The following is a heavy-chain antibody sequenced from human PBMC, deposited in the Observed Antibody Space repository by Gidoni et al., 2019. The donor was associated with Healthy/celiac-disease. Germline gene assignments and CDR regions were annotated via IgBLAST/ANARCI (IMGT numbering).Heavy chain of an antibody. V-gene: IGHV3-48*01. Sequence: EVQLVESGGGLVQPGGSLRLSCSASGFTFSSYRMNWVRQAPGKGLGWVSYISSSSSTIYYADSVKGRFTISRDNAKNSLYLQMNSLRAEDTAVYYCARDFRAVAGFFDYWGQGTLVTVSS. D-gene: IGHD6-19*01. CDR2: ISSSSSTI. CDR3: ARDFRAVAGFFDY. J-gene: IGHJ4*02. CDR1: GFTFSSYR.